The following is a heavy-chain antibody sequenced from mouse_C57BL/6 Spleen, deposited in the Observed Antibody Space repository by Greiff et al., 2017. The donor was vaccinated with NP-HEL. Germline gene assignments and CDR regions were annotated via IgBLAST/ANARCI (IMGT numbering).Heavy chain of an antibody. CDR2: IYPETGGT. J-gene: IGHJ4*01. CDR1: GYTFTDYE. Sequence: SGAELVRPGASVTLSCKASGYTFTDYEMHWVKQTPVHGLEWIGAIYPETGGTSYNQKFKGKAIMTADQSPSPAYIALRSLTYEDYAVYYCRRGGYEDGNNTVYAMDYWGQGTSVTVSS. D-gene: IGHD2-1*01. V-gene: IGHV1-15*01. CDR3: RRGGYEDGNNTVYAMDY.